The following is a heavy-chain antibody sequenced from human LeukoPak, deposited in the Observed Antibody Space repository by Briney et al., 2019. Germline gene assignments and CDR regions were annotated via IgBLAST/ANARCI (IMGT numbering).Heavy chain of an antibody. CDR1: GFTFSSYW. D-gene: IGHD4-17*01. J-gene: IGHJ4*02. CDR2: IKQDGSEK. Sequence: GGSLRLSCAASGFTFSSYWMSWVRQAPGKGLEWVANIKQDGSEKYYVDSVKGRFTISRDNAKNSLYLQMNSLRAEDTAVYYCARDLYGDYVGAFDYWGQGTLVTVSS. V-gene: IGHV3-7*01. CDR3: ARDLYGDYVGAFDY.